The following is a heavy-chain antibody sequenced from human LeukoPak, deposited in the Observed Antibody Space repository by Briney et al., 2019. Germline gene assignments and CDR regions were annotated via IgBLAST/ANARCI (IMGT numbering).Heavy chain of an antibody. CDR3: AKDRGYNSPLWYCDY. J-gene: IGHJ4*02. CDR2: IGGSGDAT. CDR1: GFTFSSYA. Sequence: PTGGSQRLSCAASGFTFSSYAMSWARQAPGKGLEWVSAIGGSGDATYYADSVKGRFTISRDKAKNTLYLQMNSLRAEDTAVYYCAKDRGYNSPLWYCDYWGQSTLVTVSS. D-gene: IGHD5-18*01. V-gene: IGHV3-23*01.